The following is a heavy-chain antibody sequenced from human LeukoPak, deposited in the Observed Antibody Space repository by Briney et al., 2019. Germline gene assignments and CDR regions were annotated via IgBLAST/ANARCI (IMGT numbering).Heavy chain of an antibody. Sequence: GGSLRLSCAASGFTFSSYSMNRVRQAPGKGLEWVSSISSSSSYIYYADSVKGRFTISRDNAKNSLYLQMNSLRAEDTAVYYCARVGSYSGYDLMVSVDYWGQGTLVTVSS. D-gene: IGHD5-12*01. V-gene: IGHV3-21*01. CDR1: GFTFSSYS. CDR2: ISSSSSYI. J-gene: IGHJ4*02. CDR3: ARVGSYSGYDLMVSVDY.